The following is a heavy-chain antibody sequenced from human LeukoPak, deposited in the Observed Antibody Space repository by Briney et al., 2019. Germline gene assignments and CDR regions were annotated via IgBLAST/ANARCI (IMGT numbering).Heavy chain of an antibody. CDR1: GFTFSSYA. D-gene: IGHD1-26*01. J-gene: IGHJ4*02. V-gene: IGHV3-64D*09. Sequence: LPGGSLRLSCAASGFTFSSYAMHWVRQAPGKGLEYVSAVSLDGTITYYADSVKGRFTISRDNSKNTLSLQMTSLRPEDTAVYYCARRSGSYDYWGQGTLVTVSS. CDR3: ARRSGSYDY. CDR2: VSLDGTIT.